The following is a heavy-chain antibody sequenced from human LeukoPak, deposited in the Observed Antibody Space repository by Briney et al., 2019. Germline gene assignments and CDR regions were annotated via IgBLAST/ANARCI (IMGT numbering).Heavy chain of an antibody. Sequence: SETLSLTCGVFGGSFTGYYWSWIRQSPGKGLEWIGEINHGGGTNYSPSLKSRVTISVDTSKNQFSLNLSSMTAADTAVYYCATRDSGYDAWYFDLWGRGTLVTVSS. V-gene: IGHV4-34*01. CDR1: GGSFTGYY. D-gene: IGHD5-12*01. J-gene: IGHJ2*01. CDR3: ATRDSGYDAWYFDL. CDR2: INHGGGT.